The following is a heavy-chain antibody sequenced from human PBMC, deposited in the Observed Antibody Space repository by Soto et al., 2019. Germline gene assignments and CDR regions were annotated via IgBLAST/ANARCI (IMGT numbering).Heavy chain of an antibody. D-gene: IGHD6-13*01. V-gene: IGHV3-13*01. CDR2: ISTAGDT. CDR1: GFTFSGFD. J-gene: IGHJ4*02. CDR3: AKSQEIGTHFFDS. Sequence: GGSLRLSCEASGFTFSGFDMHWVRQPTGKGLEWVSSISTAGDTYYAVSVKGRFTISRDNAKNSLSLQMNSLRAGDMAVYFCAKSQEIGTHFFDSWGQGTQGTVSP.